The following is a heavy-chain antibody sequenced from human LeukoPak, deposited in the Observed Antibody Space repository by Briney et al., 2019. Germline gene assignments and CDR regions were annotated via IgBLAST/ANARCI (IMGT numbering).Heavy chain of an antibody. CDR3: ARAVGSGWYKRGAFDI. D-gene: IGHD6-19*01. J-gene: IGHJ3*02. V-gene: IGHV1-2*02. CDR2: INPNSGGT. Sequence: GASVKVSCKASGYTFTGYYMHWVRQAPGQGLEWMGWINPNSGGTNYAQKFQGRVTMTRDTSISTAYMELSRLRSDDTAVYYCARAVGSGWYKRGAFDIWGQGTMVTVSS. CDR1: GYTFTGYY.